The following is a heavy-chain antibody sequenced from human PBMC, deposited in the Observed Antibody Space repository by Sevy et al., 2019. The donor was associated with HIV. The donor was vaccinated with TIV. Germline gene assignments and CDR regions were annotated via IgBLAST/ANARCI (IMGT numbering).Heavy chain of an antibody. Sequence: GGSLRLSCAASGFTFSNYAMHWVRQAPGKGLEWVAVISFDGNNKDYADSVKGRFTISRDNSKNTLYLQMNSLRAEDTAVYYCAKALVRVFYGDSIFFDYWGQGTLVTVSS. D-gene: IGHD4-17*01. V-gene: IGHV3-30*04. CDR1: GFTFSNYA. J-gene: IGHJ4*02. CDR3: AKALVRVFYGDSIFFDY. CDR2: ISFDGNNK.